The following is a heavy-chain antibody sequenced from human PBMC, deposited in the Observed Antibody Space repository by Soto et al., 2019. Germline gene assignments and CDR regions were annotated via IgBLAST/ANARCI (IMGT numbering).Heavy chain of an antibody. V-gene: IGHV1-69*13. J-gene: IGHJ4*02. CDR1: GGSFSSFG. D-gene: IGHD5-12*01. Sequence: SVKVSCMASGGSFSSFGISWVRQAPGQGLEWMGGIVPVFGRPNYAQRFRGRLTITADESTSTGYMELISLRSDDTAVYYCAREGSGYNFWGQGTQVTVSS. CDR2: IVPVFGRP. CDR3: AREGSGYNF.